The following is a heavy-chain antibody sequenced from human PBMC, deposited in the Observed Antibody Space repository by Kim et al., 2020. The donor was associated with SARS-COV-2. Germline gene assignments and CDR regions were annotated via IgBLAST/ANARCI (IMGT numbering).Heavy chain of an antibody. CDR1: GFTFSSYA. V-gene: IGHV3-30*04. D-gene: IGHD2-15*01. CDR3: ARDPSDIVVVVAATSSTVGPFDY. CDR2: ISYDGSNK. Sequence: GGSLRLSCAASGFTFSSYAMHWVRQAPGKGLEWVAVISYDGSNKYYADSVKGRFTISRDNSKNTLYLQMNSLRAEDTAVYYCARDPSDIVVVVAATSSTVGPFDYWGQGTLVTVSS. J-gene: IGHJ4*02.